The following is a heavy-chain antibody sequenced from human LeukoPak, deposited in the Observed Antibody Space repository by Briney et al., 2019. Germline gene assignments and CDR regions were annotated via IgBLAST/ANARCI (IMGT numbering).Heavy chain of an antibody. D-gene: IGHD1-26*01. Sequence: PGRSLRLSCAASGFPFSTYGMHWVRQAPGKGLEWVAVIWYDGSNKYYADSVKGRFTISRDNSKNTLYLQMNSLRAEDTAVYYCARASGSYDYWGQGTLVTVSS. CDR1: GFPFSTYG. CDR3: ARASGSYDY. CDR2: IWYDGSNK. V-gene: IGHV3-33*01. J-gene: IGHJ4*02.